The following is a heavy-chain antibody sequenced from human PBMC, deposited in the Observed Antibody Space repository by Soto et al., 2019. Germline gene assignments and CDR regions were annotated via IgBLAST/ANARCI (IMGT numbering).Heavy chain of an antibody. V-gene: IGHV4-31*03. Sequence: SETLSLTCTVSGGSISSGGYYWSWIRQHPGKGLEWIGYIYYSGSTYCNPSLKSRVTISVDTPKNQFSLKLSSVTAADTAVYYCARGIVVVTATDAFDIWGQGTMVTVSS. J-gene: IGHJ3*02. D-gene: IGHD2-21*02. CDR2: IYYSGST. CDR1: GGSISSGGYY. CDR3: ARGIVVVTATDAFDI.